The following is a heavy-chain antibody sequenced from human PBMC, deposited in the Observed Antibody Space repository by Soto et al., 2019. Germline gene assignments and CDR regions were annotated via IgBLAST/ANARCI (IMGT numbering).Heavy chain of an antibody. CDR2: ISPSTSHI. D-gene: IGHD2-15*01. CDR1: GFTFSSCT. J-gene: IGHJ6*02. V-gene: IGHV3-21*01. CDR3: AGCSGGACHQSYGMDV. Sequence: EVHLVESGGGLVKPGGSLRLSCAVSGFTFSSCTMNWVRQAPGKGLEWVSSISPSTSHIYYADSVKGRFTISRDNAQNSLFLKRNSLRAEDTAVYYCAGCSGGACHQSYGMDVWGQGTTVTVSS.